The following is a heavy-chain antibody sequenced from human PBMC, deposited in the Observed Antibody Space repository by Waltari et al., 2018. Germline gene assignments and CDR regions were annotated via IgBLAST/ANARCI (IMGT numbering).Heavy chain of an antibody. V-gene: IGHV4-34*01. CDR3: ARDIVSRY. Sequence: QVQLQQWGAGLLKPSETLSLTCAVYGGSFSGYYWSWIRQPPGKGLEWIGEINHSGSTNYNPPLKSRVTISVDTSKNQFSLKLSSVTAADTAVYYCARDIVSRYWGQGTLVTVSS. CDR1: GGSFSGYY. J-gene: IGHJ4*02. CDR2: INHSGST. D-gene: IGHD3-22*01.